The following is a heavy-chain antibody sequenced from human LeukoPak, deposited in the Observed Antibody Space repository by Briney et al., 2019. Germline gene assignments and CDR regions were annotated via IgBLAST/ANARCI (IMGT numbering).Heavy chain of an antibody. CDR2: IYTSGST. Sequence: PSETLCLTCTVSGGSISSYYWSWIRQPPGKGLEWIGYIYTSGSTNYNPSLKSRVTISVDTSKNQFSLKLSSVTAADTAVYYCARSSRDILTGYIDYYYYMDVWGKGTTVTVSS. V-gene: IGHV4-4*09. CDR3: ARSSRDILTGYIDYYYYMDV. J-gene: IGHJ6*03. CDR1: GGSISSYY. D-gene: IGHD3-9*01.